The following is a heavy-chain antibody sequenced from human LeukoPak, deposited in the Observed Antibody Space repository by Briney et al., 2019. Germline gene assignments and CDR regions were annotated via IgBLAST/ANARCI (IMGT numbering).Heavy chain of an antibody. CDR3: GKHSGMYYYFDY. CDR2: ITNSGGTT. Sequence: GGSLRLSCAASGFTFSSYDMSWVRQAPGKGLEWVSSITNSGGTTWYADSVRGRFTISRDQSKNTLYLQMSSLRAEDTAVYYCGKHSGMYYYFDYWGQGALVSVPS. J-gene: IGHJ4*02. CDR1: GFTFSSYD. V-gene: IGHV3-23*01. D-gene: IGHD2-15*01.